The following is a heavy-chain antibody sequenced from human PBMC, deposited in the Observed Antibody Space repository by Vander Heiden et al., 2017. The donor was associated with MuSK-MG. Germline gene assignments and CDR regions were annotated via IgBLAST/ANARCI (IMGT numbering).Heavy chain of an antibody. V-gene: IGHV3-7*01. CDR2: INQDGSEE. Sequence: EVQLVESGGGLVQPGGSLRLSCAASGFTFSSYWMSWVRQAPGKGPEWVANINQDGSEEYYVDSVKGRFTISRDNAKNSLYLQMNSLRAEDTAVYYCASVRIAVIGTTSHFDYWGQGTLVTVSS. CDR3: ASVRIAVIGTTSHFDY. J-gene: IGHJ4*02. D-gene: IGHD6-19*01. CDR1: GFTFSSYW.